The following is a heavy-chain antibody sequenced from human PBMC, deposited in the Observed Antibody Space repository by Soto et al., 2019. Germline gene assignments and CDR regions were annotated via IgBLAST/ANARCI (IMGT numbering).Heavy chain of an antibody. V-gene: IGHV1-2*02. CDR3: AREDHDWFDP. J-gene: IGHJ5*02. CDR2: INPNSGAT. Sequence: ASVKVSCKAFGYTFTGYFMHWVRQAPGQGLEWLGWINPNSGATKYAQKFQGRVTMTRDTSISTAYMELSRLRSDDTAVYYCAREDHDWFDPWGQVTLVTVSS. CDR1: GYTFTGYF.